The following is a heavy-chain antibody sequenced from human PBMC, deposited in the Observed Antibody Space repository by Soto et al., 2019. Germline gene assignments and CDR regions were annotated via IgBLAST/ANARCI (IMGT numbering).Heavy chain of an antibody. CDR2: IYPGDSDT. CDR3: ARLNDTAMDYYYYYGMDV. CDR1: GYSFTSYW. Sequence: PGESLKISCKGSGYSFTSYWIGWVRQMPGKGLEWMGIIYPGDSDTRYSPSFQGQVTISADKSISTAYLQWSSLKASDTAMYYCARLNDTAMDYYYYYGMDVWGQGTTVTVS. J-gene: IGHJ6*02. D-gene: IGHD5-18*01. V-gene: IGHV5-51*01.